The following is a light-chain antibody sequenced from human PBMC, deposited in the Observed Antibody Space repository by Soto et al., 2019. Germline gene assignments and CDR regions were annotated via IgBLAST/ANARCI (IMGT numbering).Light chain of an antibody. J-gene: IGKJ1*01. CDR1: QSVSNNY. CDR3: HEYSSSPRT. CDR2: GAS. Sequence: EVVLTQSPGTLSLSPGERATLSCRASQSVSNNYLAWYQQKPGQAPRLLIYGASTRANGVAERFSCSGSGTEFTLTISRQEPEDFVIFYCHEYSSSPRTFGQGTRGEVK. V-gene: IGKV3-20*01.